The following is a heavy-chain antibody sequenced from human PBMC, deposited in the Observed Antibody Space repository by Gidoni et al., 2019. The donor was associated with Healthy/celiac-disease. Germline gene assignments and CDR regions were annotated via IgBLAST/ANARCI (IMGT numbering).Heavy chain of an antibody. Sequence: QVQLQESRPGLVKPPETLSLTPPSPAAPISSYSWSWLRQPPGKGLEWIGYIYYSGSTNYNPSPKSRVTISVDTSKNQFSLKLSSVTAADTAVYYCAGLRYSSSSAWFDPWGQGTLVTVSS. CDR1: AAPISSYS. V-gene: IGHV4-59*01. J-gene: IGHJ5*02. D-gene: IGHD6-6*01. CDR3: AGLRYSSSSAWFDP. CDR2: IYYSGST.